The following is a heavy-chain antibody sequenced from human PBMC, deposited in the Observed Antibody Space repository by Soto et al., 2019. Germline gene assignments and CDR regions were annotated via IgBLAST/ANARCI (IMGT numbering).Heavy chain of an antibody. CDR3: AGMPYTSGLRFDP. CDR2: IYQSGVT. V-gene: IGHV4-30-2*01. CDR1: GDSYSISTYS. J-gene: IGHJ5*02. Sequence: PSETLSLTCNMSGDSYSISTYSWSWIRQPPGKALQWIGFIYQSGVTSYNPSLASRVSISLDRSNTQCSLKLKSVTAADTAVYFCAGMPYTSGLRFDPWGPGTLVTVS. D-gene: IGHD6-19*01.